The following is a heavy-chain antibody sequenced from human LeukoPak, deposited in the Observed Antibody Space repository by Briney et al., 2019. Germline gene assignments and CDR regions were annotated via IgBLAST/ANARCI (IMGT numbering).Heavy chain of an antibody. CDR2: TSYRSKWYT. V-gene: IGHV6-1*01. D-gene: IGHD6-13*01. J-gene: IGHJ6*03. CDR1: GDSVSSNSAA. CDR3: ARGAPGTLGNYYYYYMDV. Sequence: SQTLSLPCAISGDSVSSNSAAWNWIRQSPSRGLEWLGRTSYRSKWYTDYAVSVKTRLTINPDTSKNKFSLQLNSVTPEDTAVYYCARGAPGTLGNYYYYYMDVWGKGTTVTVSS.